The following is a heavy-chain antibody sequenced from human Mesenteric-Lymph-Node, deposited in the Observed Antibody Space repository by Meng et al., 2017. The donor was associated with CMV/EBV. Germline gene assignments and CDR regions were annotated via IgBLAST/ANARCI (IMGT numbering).Heavy chain of an antibody. CDR1: GFTFSNFA. CDR3: ARRDIVVVPTATYYYGMDV. V-gene: IGHV3-23*01. Sequence: GGSLKISCAASGFTFSNFAMNWVRQAPGKGLEWVSTIRGSASDSYSADSVQGRFTISRDNSRNTLYLQMNSLRAEDTAIYFCARRDIVVVPTATYYYGMDVWGQGTTVTVSS. D-gene: IGHD2-2*01. J-gene: IGHJ6*02. CDR2: IRGSASDS.